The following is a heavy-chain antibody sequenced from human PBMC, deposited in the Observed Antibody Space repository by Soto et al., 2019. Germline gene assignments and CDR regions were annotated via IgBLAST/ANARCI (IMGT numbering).Heavy chain of an antibody. CDR3: ARDLSKFAIVVAAGFDY. D-gene: IGHD6-19*01. CDR1: GYTFTSYG. CDR2: ISAYNDNT. J-gene: IGHJ4*02. V-gene: IGHV1-18*01. Sequence: ASVKVSCKASGYTFTSYGISWVRQAPGQGLEWMGWISAYNDNTNYAHKLQGRFTMTTDTSTSTAYMELRSLRSDDTAVYYCARDLSKFAIVVAAGFDYWGQGTLVTVSS.